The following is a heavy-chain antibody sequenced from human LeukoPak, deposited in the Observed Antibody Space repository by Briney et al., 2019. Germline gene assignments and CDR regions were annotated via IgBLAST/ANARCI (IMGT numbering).Heavy chain of an antibody. CDR3: ARELGYCSGGSCYGDY. CDR2: ISGSGGST. V-gene: IGHV3-23*01. D-gene: IGHD2-15*01. Sequence: PGGSLRLSCAASGFTFSSYAMSWVRQAPGKGLEWVSAISGSGGSTYYADSVKGRFTISRDNAKNSLYLQMNSLRAEDTAVYYCARELGYCSGGSCYGDYWGQGTLVTVSS. J-gene: IGHJ4*02. CDR1: GFTFSSYA.